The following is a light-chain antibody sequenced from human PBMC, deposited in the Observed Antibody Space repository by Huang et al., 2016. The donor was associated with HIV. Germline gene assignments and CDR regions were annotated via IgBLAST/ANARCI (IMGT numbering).Light chain of an antibody. CDR1: QSVLYSSNNMNY. CDR3: QHYYSTPLT. CDR2: WAS. V-gene: IGKV4-1*01. Sequence: DIVMTQSPDSLAVSLGERATINCKSSQSVLYSSNNMNYLAWYQQKPGQPPKLLIYWASTRESGVPDRFSGSGSGTDFTLTISSLQAEDVAVYYCQHYYSTPLTFGPGTKVDIK. J-gene: IGKJ3*01.